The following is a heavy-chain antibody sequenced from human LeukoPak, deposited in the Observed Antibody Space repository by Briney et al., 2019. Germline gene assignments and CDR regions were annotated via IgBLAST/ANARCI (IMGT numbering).Heavy chain of an antibody. V-gene: IGHV3-7*03. CDR3: ASWDTILAAFDI. Sequence: PGGSLRLSCEASEFTFSMYWMSWVRQAPGKGLEWVANIKQDGSAKNYVDSVKGRFTISRDNAKNSLYLQMNSLRAEDTAVYYCASWDTILAAFDIWGQGTMVTVSS. J-gene: IGHJ3*02. CDR1: EFTFSMYW. D-gene: IGHD3-9*01. CDR2: IKQDGSAK.